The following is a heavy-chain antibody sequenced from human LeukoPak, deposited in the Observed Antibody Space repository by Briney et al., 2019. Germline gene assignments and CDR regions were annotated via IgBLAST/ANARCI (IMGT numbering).Heavy chain of an antibody. CDR3: ARLIGYASGWYLDF. J-gene: IGHJ4*02. V-gene: IGHV4-34*01. Sequence: SETLSLTCAVYGGSFSDYYWTWIRQPPGKGLEWIGEINHSGSTNYNPSLKSRVTISVDTSKKQFFLRLSSVTAADTAVYYCARLIGYASGWYLDFWGQGALVTVSS. CDR1: GGSFSDYY. D-gene: IGHD6-19*01. CDR2: INHSGST.